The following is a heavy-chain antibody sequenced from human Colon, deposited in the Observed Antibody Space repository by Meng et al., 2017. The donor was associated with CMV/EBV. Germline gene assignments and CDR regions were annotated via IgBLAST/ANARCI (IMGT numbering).Heavy chain of an antibody. D-gene: IGHD1-26*01. CDR2: VYYSGFT. Sequence: SETLSLTCNVSDDSMGSGNYYWTWLRQHPGKGLEWVGYVYYSGFTAYNPSLKSRVTISRDTSRSQLSLELRSVTAADTAVYYCARDPWDFRNDFYYGVDVWGHGATVTVSS. CDR3: ARDPWDFRNDFYYGVDV. J-gene: IGHJ6*02. V-gene: IGHV4-31*03. CDR1: DDSMGSGNYY.